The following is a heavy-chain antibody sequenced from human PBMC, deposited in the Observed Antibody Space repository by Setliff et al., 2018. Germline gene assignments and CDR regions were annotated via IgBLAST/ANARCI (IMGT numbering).Heavy chain of an antibody. Sequence: SETLSLTCTVSGGSIMNYFWSWIRQPPGKGLEWIGYVYYTGNTNYNPSLKSRLTISVXXXKNQVSLKLKSATTADTAVYYCARDRTAYNYGMDVWGQGTTVTVSS. D-gene: IGHD5-18*01. V-gene: IGHV4-59*01. J-gene: IGHJ6*02. CDR2: VYYTGNT. CDR1: GGSIMNYF. CDR3: ARDRTAYNYGMDV.